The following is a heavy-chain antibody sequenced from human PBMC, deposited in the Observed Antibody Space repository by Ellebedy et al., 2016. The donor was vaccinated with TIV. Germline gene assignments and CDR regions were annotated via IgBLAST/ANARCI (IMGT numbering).Heavy chain of an antibody. CDR2: IYYSGST. Sequence: SETLSLTXTVSGGSVSSVSYYWSWIRQPPGKGLEWIGYIYYSGSTNYNPSLKSRVTISVDTSKNQFSLKLSSVTAADTAVYYCARDSRVIRGPRNYYYYGMDVWGQGTTVTVSS. J-gene: IGHJ6*02. V-gene: IGHV4-61*01. CDR1: GGSVSSVSYY. CDR3: ARDSRVIRGPRNYYYYGMDV. D-gene: IGHD3-22*01.